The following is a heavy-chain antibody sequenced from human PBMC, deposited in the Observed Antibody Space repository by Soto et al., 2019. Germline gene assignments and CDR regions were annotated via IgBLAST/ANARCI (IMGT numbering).Heavy chain of an antibody. J-gene: IGHJ6*02. CDR3: ARDYYDSSESMDV. Sequence: SETLSLTCTVSGGSISGYYWSWIRQPPGQRLEWIGYIYSSSGGTDYNPSLNSRATISIDMSKNQVSLRLRSVTAADTAMYYCARDYYDSSESMDVLCQWPVVT. D-gene: IGHD3-22*01. CDR1: GGSISGYY. CDR2: IYSSSGGT. V-gene: IGHV4-59*01.